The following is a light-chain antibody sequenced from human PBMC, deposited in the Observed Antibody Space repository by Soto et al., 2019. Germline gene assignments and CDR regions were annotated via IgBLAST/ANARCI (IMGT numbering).Light chain of an antibody. CDR2: AAS. CDR1: QDISTR. CDR3: QQAHTCPWT. V-gene: IGKV1-12*01. Sequence: DIQLTQSPSSVSASVGDRVTITCRASQDISTRLAWYQQKPGTAPKLLIYAASTSGSGVPSRFSGSGSGTDFSLTVSSLQSEDFATYFCQQAHTCPWTFGQGTKVDIK. J-gene: IGKJ1*01.